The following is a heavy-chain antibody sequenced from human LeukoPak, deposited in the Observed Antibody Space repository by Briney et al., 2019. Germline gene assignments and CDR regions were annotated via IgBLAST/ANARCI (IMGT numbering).Heavy chain of an antibody. CDR3: AKDLSDAFDI. CDR2: IKSDGSTT. D-gene: IGHD2/OR15-2a*01. Sequence: QSGGSLRLSCAASGFTFSSYWMHWVRQAPGKGLVWVSRIKSDGSTTTYADSVKGRFTISRDNAKNTLYLQMNSLRAEDTAVYYCAKDLSDAFDIWGQGTMVTVSS. V-gene: IGHV3-74*01. J-gene: IGHJ3*02. CDR1: GFTFSSYW.